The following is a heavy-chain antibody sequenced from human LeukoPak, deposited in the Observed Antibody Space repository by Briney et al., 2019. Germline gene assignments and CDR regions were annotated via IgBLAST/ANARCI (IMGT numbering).Heavy chain of an antibody. CDR3: ARGEIAVAGYFDY. CDR2: IYYSGST. Sequence: SETLSLTCTVSGGSISSYYWSWIRQPPGKGLEWIGYIYYSGSTNYNPSLKSRVTISVDTSKNQSSLKLSSVTAADTAVYYCARGEIAVAGYFDYWGQGTLVTVSS. V-gene: IGHV4-59*01. J-gene: IGHJ4*02. D-gene: IGHD6-19*01. CDR1: GGSISSYY.